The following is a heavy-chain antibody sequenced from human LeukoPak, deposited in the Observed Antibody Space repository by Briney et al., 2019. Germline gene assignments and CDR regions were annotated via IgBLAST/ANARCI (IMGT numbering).Heavy chain of an antibody. CDR2: INPSGGST. CDR3: LLYDYVWGSYRLIDY. J-gene: IGHJ4*02. V-gene: IGHV1-46*01. Sequence: ASVKVSCKASGYTFTSYYMHWMRQAPGQGLEWMGIINPSGGSTSYAQKFQGRVTMTRDTSTSTVYMELSSLRSEDTAVYYCLLYDYVWGSYRLIDYWGQGTLVTVSS. D-gene: IGHD3-16*02. CDR1: GYTFTSYY.